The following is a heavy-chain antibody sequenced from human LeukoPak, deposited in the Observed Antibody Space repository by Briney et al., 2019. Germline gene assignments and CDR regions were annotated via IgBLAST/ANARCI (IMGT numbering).Heavy chain of an antibody. V-gene: IGHV5-51*01. CDR3: ARFFDCSSTSCYIFGFGSPYFDY. J-gene: IGHJ4*02. CDR1: GYSFTSYW. CDR2: IYPGDSDT. D-gene: IGHD2-2*01. Sequence: GESLKISCKGSGYSFTSYWIGWVRQMPGKGLEWMGIIYPGDSDTRYSPSFQGQVTISADKSISTAYLQWSSLKASDTAMYYCARFFDCSSTSCYIFGFGSPYFDYWGQGTLVTVSS.